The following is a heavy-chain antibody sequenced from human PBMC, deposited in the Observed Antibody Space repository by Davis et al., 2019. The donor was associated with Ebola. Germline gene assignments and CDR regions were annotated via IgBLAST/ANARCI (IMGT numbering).Heavy chain of an antibody. D-gene: IGHD6-6*01. Sequence: ASVKVSCKASGYTFTGYYMHWVRQAPGQGLEWMGWINPNSGGTNYAQKLQGRVTMTTDTSTSTAYMELRTLRSDDTAVYYCARDKEYSSSSGYYYYYGMDVWGQGTTVTVSS. J-gene: IGHJ6*02. CDR2: INPNSGGT. V-gene: IGHV1-2*02. CDR1: GYTFTGYY. CDR3: ARDKEYSSSSGYYYYYGMDV.